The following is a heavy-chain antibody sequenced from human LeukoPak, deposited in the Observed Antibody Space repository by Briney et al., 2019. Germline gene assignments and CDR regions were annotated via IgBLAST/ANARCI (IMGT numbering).Heavy chain of an antibody. Sequence: GSLRLSCAASAFTFRSYAMSWVRQPPGKGLEWFGSIFFSGTTYYNPSLRSRVTISVDTSKNQLSLRLSSVTAADTAVYYCASYYSSSGYFDYWGQGTLVTVSS. CDR2: IFFSGTT. D-gene: IGHD6-6*01. CDR3: ASYYSSSGYFDY. J-gene: IGHJ4*02. CDR1: AFTFRSYA. V-gene: IGHV4-39*01.